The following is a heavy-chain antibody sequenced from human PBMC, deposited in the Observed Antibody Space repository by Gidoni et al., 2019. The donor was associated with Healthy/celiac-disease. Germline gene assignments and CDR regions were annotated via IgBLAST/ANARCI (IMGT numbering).Heavy chain of an antibody. Sequence: EVQLVESGGGLIQPGGSLRLSWAASGFTFSSNYMSWVRQAPGKGLEWVSVIYSVGSTYYADAVKGRFTISRDNSKNTLYLKMNSLRAEDTAVYYCARGLYGGFSLAYWGQGTLVTVSS. J-gene: IGHJ4*02. CDR1: GFTFSSNY. D-gene: IGHD5-12*01. CDR2: IYSVGST. V-gene: IGHV3-53*01. CDR3: ARGLYGGFSLAY.